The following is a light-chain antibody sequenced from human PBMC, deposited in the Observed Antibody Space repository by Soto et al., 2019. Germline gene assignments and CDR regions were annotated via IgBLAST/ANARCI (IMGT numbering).Light chain of an antibody. CDR1: QTISSW. CDR2: DAS. V-gene: IGKV1-5*01. Sequence: DIQMTQSPSTLSGSVGDRVTITCRASQTISSWLAWYQQKPGKAPKLLIYDASSLESGVPSRFSGSGSGTEFTLTISSLQPDDFATYYCQQYNSYSPWTFGQGTKVDMK. CDR3: QQYNSYSPWT. J-gene: IGKJ1*01.